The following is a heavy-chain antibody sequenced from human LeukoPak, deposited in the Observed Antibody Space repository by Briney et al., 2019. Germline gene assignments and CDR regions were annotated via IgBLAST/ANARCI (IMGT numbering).Heavy chain of an antibody. Sequence: PSETLSLTCAVYGGSFSDYYWSWIRRPPGKGLEWIAEINRGGSSKYNPSLKSRVTISVDTSKNQFSLKLTSVTAADTAMYYCAAVPESYYTLYYFNYWGQGTLVTVSS. CDR2: INRGGSS. J-gene: IGHJ4*02. CDR1: GGSFSDYY. CDR3: AAVPESYYTLYYFNY. D-gene: IGHD3-10*01. V-gene: IGHV4-34*01.